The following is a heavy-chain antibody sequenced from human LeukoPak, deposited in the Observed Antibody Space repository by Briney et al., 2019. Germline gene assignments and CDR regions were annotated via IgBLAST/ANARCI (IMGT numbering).Heavy chain of an antibody. V-gene: IGHV1-2*02. CDR1: GYSFTAFY. CDR3: ARAGGVAATATDFDY. Sequence: ASVKVSCKASGYSFTAFYIHWVRQAPGQGLEWMGWIHPRSGDTTYVQKFQGRVTLTRDTSISTVYMEVSSLTSEDTAVYYCARAGGVAATATDFDYWGQGTLVTVPS. J-gene: IGHJ4*02. D-gene: IGHD6-19*01. CDR2: IHPRSGDT.